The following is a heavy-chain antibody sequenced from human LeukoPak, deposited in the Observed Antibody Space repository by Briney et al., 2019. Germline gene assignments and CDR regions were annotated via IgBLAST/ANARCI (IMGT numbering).Heavy chain of an antibody. J-gene: IGHJ6*04. CDR1: SYSISSGYY. Sequence: SETLSLTCAVSSYSISSGYYWGWIRQPPGKGLEWIGSIYHSGSTYYNPSLKSRVTISIDTSKNQFSLKLSSVTAADTAVYYCARDDMVRGVIIYYYGMDVWGKGTTVTVSS. CDR2: IYHSGST. V-gene: IGHV4-38-2*02. CDR3: ARDDMVRGVIIYYYGMDV. D-gene: IGHD3-10*01.